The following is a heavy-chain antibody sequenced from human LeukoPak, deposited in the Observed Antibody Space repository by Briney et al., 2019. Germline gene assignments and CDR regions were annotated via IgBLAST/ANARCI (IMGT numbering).Heavy chain of an antibody. D-gene: IGHD3-22*01. V-gene: IGHV1-69*13. CDR2: IIPIFGTA. CDR3: SRGSMIVQDDAFDI. CDR1: GGTFSSHA. J-gene: IGHJ3*02. Sequence: ASVKVSCKASGGTFSSHAISWVRQAPGQGLEWMGGIIPIFGTANYAQKFQGRVTITADESTNTAYMQLSSLRSEDTAVYSCSRGSMIVQDDAFDIWGQGTMVTVSS.